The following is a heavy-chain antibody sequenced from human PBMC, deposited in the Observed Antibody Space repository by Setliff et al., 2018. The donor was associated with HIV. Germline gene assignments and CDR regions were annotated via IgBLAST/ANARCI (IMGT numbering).Heavy chain of an antibody. CDR2: IYNSGGT. CDR3: ARVDCSGGSCYSPAY. J-gene: IGHJ4*02. CDR1: GGSMSSYF. V-gene: IGHV4-59*01. Sequence: ASETLSLTCTVSGGSMSSYFWSWTRQSPGKGLEWIGYIYNSGGTNYNLSLKSRVTISLDTSKNQFSLNLTSVTAADTAVYYCARVDCSGGSCYSPAYWGQGTLVTVSS. D-gene: IGHD2-15*01.